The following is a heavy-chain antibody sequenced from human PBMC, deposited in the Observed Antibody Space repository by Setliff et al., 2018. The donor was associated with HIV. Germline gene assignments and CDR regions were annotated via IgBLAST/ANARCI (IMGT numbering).Heavy chain of an antibody. CDR1: GFIFSSYA. CDR2: IRGSGCST. J-gene: IGHJ4*02. V-gene: IGHV3-23*01. D-gene: IGHD5-12*01. CDR3: ARVNSGGYNYKSFFDY. Sequence: GGSLRLSCAASGFIFSSYAMHWVRQAPGKGLEWVSAIRGSGCSTYYADSVKGRFTISRDNSKNTLYLQMNSLRAEDTAVYYCARVNSGGYNYKSFFDYWGQGTLVTVSS.